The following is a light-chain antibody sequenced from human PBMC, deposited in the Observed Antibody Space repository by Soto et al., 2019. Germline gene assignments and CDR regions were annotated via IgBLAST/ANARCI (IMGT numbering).Light chain of an antibody. CDR3: NSYAGSNNFDV. Sequence: QSALTQPPSASGSPGQSVTISCTGTSSDVGGYNYVSWYQHHPGKAPKLIIFEVSQRPSGVPDRFSGSKSGNTASLTVSGLQAEDEADYYCNSYAGSNNFDVFGTGTKVTVL. CDR2: EVS. J-gene: IGLJ1*01. CDR1: SSDVGGYNY. V-gene: IGLV2-8*01.